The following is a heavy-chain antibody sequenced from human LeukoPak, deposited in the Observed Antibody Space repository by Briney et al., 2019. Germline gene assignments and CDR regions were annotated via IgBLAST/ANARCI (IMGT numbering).Heavy chain of an antibody. D-gene: IGHD6-13*01. Sequence: GGSLRLSCAASGFTFSSYSMNWVRQAPGKGLEWVSSISSSSSYIYYADSVKGRFTISRDNAKNSLYLQMNSPRAEDTAVYYCARLAAAGFDYWGQGTLVTVSS. CDR3: ARLAAAGFDY. CDR1: GFTFSSYS. V-gene: IGHV3-21*01. J-gene: IGHJ4*02. CDR2: ISSSSSYI.